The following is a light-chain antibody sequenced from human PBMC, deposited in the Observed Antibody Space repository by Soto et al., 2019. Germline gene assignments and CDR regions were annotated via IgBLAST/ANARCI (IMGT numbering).Light chain of an antibody. V-gene: IGLV1-47*01. CDR1: SSNIGSNY. CDR3: ATWDDSLSGYV. J-gene: IGLJ1*01. CDR2: RNN. Sequence: QSVLTQPPSASGTPGQRVTISCSGSSSNIGSNYVYWYQQFPGTAPKLLIYRNNQCPSGVPDRVSGSKSGTSASLAISGLRSEDEADYYCATWDDSLSGYVFGTGTKVTVL.